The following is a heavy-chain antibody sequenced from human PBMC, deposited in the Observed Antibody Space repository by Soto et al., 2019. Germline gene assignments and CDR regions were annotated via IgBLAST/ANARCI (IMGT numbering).Heavy chain of an antibody. Sequence: ASVKVSCKASGYTFTSYAMHWVRQAPGQRLEWIGWINAGNGNTKYSQKFQGRVTITRDTSASTAYMELSSLRSEDTAVYYCARDNYYYDSSGYYPLFDYWGQGTLVTVSS. D-gene: IGHD3-22*01. CDR2: INAGNGNT. J-gene: IGHJ4*02. CDR3: ARDNYYYDSSGYYPLFDY. V-gene: IGHV1-3*01. CDR1: GYTFTSYA.